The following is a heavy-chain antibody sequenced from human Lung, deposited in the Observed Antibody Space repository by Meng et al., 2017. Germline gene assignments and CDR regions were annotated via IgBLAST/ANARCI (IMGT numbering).Heavy chain of an antibody. CDR1: GYTFNSYY. D-gene: IGHD4-17*01. CDR3: TISDYGNFDY. Sequence: QVQLVQSGAEGKNPGASVKVSCKASGYTFNSYYMYWVRQAPGQGIEWMGIIDPSGGSTDYAQKFQGRVTVTGDTSTSTVYMDLSSLRSEDTAVYYCTISDYGNFDYWGQGTLVTVSS. J-gene: IGHJ4*02. CDR2: IDPSGGST. V-gene: IGHV1-46*03.